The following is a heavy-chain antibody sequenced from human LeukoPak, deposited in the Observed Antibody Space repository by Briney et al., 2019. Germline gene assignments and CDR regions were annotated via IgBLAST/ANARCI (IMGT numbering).Heavy chain of an antibody. CDR2: IIPIFGTA. J-gene: IGHJ4*02. CDR1: GGTFSSYA. V-gene: IGHV1-69*05. D-gene: IGHD5-18*01. CDR3: ASGRGYSYGYPYYFDY. Sequence: SVKVSCKASGGTFSSYAISWVRQAPGQGLEWMGGIIPIFGTANYAQKFQGRVTITTDESTSTAHMELSSLRSEDTAVYYCASGRGYSYGYPYYFDYWGQGTLVTVSS.